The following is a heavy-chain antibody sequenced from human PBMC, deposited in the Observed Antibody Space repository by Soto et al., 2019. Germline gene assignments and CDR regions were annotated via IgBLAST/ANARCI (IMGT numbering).Heavy chain of an antibody. Sequence: QVQLVESGGGVVQPGRSLRLSCAASGFTFSSYGMHWVRQAPGKGLEWVAVIWYDGSNKYYADSVKGRFTISRDNSKNTVYLQMNGLRAEETAVYYCARDSRDGSRRGSLDYWGQGTLVTFSS. CDR2: IWYDGSNK. CDR1: GFTFSSYG. J-gene: IGHJ4*02. D-gene: IGHD1-1*01. V-gene: IGHV3-33*01. CDR3: ARDSRDGSRRGSLDY.